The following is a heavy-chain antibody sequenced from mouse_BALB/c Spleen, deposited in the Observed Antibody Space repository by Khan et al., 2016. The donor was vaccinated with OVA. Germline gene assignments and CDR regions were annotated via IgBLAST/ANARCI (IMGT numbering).Heavy chain of an antibody. CDR3: ARDGAYYRNDGWVAY. V-gene: IGHV1-4*01. CDR2: INPSSGYT. J-gene: IGHJ3*01. Sequence: QVQLKQSGAELARPGASVKMSCKASGYTFTSYTIHWIKQRPGQGLEWIGYINPSSGYTNYHQKFKDKATLTADKSSTTAYMQLSSLTSDDSAVYYCARDGAYYRNDGWVAYWGQGTLVTVSA. CDR1: GYTFTSYT. D-gene: IGHD2-14*01.